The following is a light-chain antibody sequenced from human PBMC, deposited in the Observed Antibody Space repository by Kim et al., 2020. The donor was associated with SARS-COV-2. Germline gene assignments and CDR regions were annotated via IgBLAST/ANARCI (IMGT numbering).Light chain of an antibody. Sequence: YELTQPPSVSVSPGQTASITCSGDKLGDKYACWYQQKPGQSPVLVIYQDSKRPSGIPERFSGSNSGNTATLTISGTQAMDEADYYCQAWDSSTHVVFGGG. J-gene: IGLJ2*01. V-gene: IGLV3-1*01. CDR3: QAWDSSTHVV. CDR1: KLGDKY. CDR2: QDS.